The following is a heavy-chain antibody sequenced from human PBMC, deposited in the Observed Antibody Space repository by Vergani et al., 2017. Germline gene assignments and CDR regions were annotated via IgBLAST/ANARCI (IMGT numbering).Heavy chain of an antibody. CDR1: GGSFSGYY. V-gene: IGHV4-34*01. CDR2: INHSGST. CDR3: ARGPLGFWNGYYPGDYYIDV. D-gene: IGHD3-3*01. J-gene: IGHJ6*03. Sequence: QVQLQQWGAGLLKPSETLSLTCAVYGGSFSGYYWSWIRQPPGKGLEWIGEINHSGSTNYNPSLKSRVTISVDTSKNQFSLKLSSVTAADTAVYYCARGPLGFWNGYYPGDYYIDVWVKGTTVTVSS.